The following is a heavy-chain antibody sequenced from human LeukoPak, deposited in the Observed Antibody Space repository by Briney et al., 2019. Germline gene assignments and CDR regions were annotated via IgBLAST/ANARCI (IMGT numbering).Heavy chain of an antibody. CDR2: INSDGSTT. Sequence: GWSLRLSCAASGFTFSSYWMHWVRQAPGKGLVWVSRINSDGSTTNYADSVKGRFTISRDNAENTMYLQMNSLRVEDTAVYYCTRRVSATRWFDPWGQGTLVTVSS. D-gene: IGHD2-15*01. CDR3: TRRVSATRWFDP. CDR1: GFTFSSYW. J-gene: IGHJ5*02. V-gene: IGHV3-74*01.